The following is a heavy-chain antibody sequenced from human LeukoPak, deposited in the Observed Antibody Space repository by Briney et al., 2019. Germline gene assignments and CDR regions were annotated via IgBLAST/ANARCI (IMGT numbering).Heavy chain of an antibody. CDR3: ARDWLDDYYYYGMDV. CDR2: IYTSGST. J-gene: IGHJ6*02. V-gene: IGHV4-4*07. D-gene: IGHD6-19*01. Sequence: IYTSGSTNYNPSLKSRVTMSVDTSKNQFSLKLSSVTAADTAVYYCARDWLDDYYYYGMDVWGQGTTVTVSS.